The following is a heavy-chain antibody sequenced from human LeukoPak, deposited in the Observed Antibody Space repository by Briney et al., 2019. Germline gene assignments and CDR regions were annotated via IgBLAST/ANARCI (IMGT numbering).Heavy chain of an antibody. D-gene: IGHD1-14*01. V-gene: IGHV5-51*01. CDR1: GYSFTGYC. CDR2: IYPGDSDT. CDR3: ARLLAGPSGTFDY. Sequence: GKSLNISCMGSGYSFTGYCIGCVRHMPRKSLQWRGIIYPGDSDTRYSPSFQGQVTISADKSISTAYLQWSSLKASDTAMYYCARLLAGPSGTFDYWGQGTLVTVSS. J-gene: IGHJ4*02.